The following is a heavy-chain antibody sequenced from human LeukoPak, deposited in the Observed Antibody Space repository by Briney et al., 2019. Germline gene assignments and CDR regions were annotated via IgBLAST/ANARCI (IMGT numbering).Heavy chain of an antibody. J-gene: IGHJ5*02. Sequence: SQTLSLTCTVSGGSISSGGYYWSWIRQPPGKGLEWIGYIYYSGSTNYNPSLKSRVTISVDTSKNHFSLKLSSVTAADTAVYYCARGYYSNSSIWFDPWGQGTLVTVSS. V-gene: IGHV4-61*03. D-gene: IGHD6-6*01. CDR2: IYYSGST. CDR1: GGSISSGGYY. CDR3: ARGYYSNSSIWFDP.